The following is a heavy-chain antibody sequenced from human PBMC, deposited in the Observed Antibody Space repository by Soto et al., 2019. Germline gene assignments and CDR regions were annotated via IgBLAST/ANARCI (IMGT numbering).Heavy chain of an antibody. CDR3: ARGDSSGYYNFDY. V-gene: IGHV3-30-3*01. Sequence: GGSLRLSCAASGFTFSSYAMHCVRQAPGKGLEWVAVISYDGSNKYYADSVKGRFTISRDNSKNTLYLQMNSLRAEDTAVYYCARGDSSGYYNFDYWGQGTLVTVSS. CDR1: GFTFSSYA. CDR2: ISYDGSNK. D-gene: IGHD3-22*01. J-gene: IGHJ4*02.